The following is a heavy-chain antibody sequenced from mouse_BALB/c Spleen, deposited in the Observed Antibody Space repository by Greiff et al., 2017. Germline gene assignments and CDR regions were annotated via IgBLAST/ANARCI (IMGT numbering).Heavy chain of an antibody. CDR2: INPSTGYT. CDR3: ARLGGYSWFAY. J-gene: IGHJ3*01. Sequence: QVQLQQSGAELAKPGASVKMSCKASGYTFTSYWMHWVKQRPGQGLEWIGYINPSTGYTEYNQKFKDKATLTADKSYSTAYMQLSSLTSEDSAVYYCARLGGYSWFAYWGQGTLVTVSA. D-gene: IGHD2-3*01. CDR1: GYTFTSYW. V-gene: IGHV1-7*01.